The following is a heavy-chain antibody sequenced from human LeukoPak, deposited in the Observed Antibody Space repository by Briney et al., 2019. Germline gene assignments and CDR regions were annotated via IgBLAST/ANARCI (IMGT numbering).Heavy chain of an antibody. D-gene: IGHD3-3*01. CDR1: GGTFSSYA. CDR2: IIPIFGTA. CDR3: ARARYYDFWSGYYPFDY. Sequence: SVKVSCKASGGTFSSYAISWVRQAPGQGLEWMGGIIPIFGTANYAQKFQGRVTITTDESTSTAYMELSSLRSEDTAVYYCARARYYDFWSGYYPFDYWGQGTLVTVSS. J-gene: IGHJ4*02. V-gene: IGHV1-69*05.